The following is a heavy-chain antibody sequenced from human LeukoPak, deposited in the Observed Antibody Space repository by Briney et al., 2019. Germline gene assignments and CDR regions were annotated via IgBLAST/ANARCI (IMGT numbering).Heavy chain of an antibody. CDR1: GFIFSSYG. Sequence: PGGSLRLSCAASGFIFSSYGMHWVRQAPGKGLEWVAVIWYDGSNKYYADSVKGRFTISRDNSKNTLYLQMNSLRAEDTAVYFCARHCDISGNCYVDHWGQGTLVTVSS. J-gene: IGHJ4*02. CDR2: IWYDGSNK. D-gene: IGHD3-22*01. V-gene: IGHV3-33*01. CDR3: ARHCDISGNCYVDH.